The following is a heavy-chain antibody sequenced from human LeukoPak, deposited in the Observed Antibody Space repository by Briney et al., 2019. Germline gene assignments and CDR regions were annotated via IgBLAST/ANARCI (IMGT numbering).Heavy chain of an antibody. CDR3: ARQRATYYYDSSGPKPDAFDI. D-gene: IGHD3-22*01. V-gene: IGHV4-59*08. J-gene: IGHJ3*02. CDR2: IYYSGST. CDR1: GGSISSYY. Sequence: PSETLSLTCTVSGGSISSYYWSWIRQPAGKGLEWIGYIYYSGSTNYNPSLKSRVTISVDTSKNQFSLKLSSVTAADTAVYYCARQRATYYYDSSGPKPDAFDIWGQGTMVTASS.